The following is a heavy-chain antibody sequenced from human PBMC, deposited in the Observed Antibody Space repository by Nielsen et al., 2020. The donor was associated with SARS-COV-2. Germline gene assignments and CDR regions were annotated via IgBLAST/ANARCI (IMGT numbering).Heavy chain of an antibody. J-gene: IGHJ6*02. CDR1: GYTFTSYG. CDR3: ARDLIGGSYDYYYYGMDV. CDR2: ISAYNGNT. Sequence: SVKVSCRASGYTFTSYGISWVRQAPGQGLEWMGWISAYNGNTNYAQKLQGRVTMTTDTSTSTAYMELRSLRSDDTAVYYCARDLIGGSYDYYYYGMDVWGQGTTVTVSS. V-gene: IGHV1-18*01. D-gene: IGHD1-26*01.